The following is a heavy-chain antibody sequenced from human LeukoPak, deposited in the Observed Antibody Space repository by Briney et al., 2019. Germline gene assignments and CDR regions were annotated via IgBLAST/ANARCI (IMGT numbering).Heavy chain of an antibody. D-gene: IGHD2-2*01. CDR3: AREYCSSTSCYSAFDI. J-gene: IGHJ3*02. CDR2: INPNSGGT. Sequence: ASVKVSCKASGYTFTGYYMHWVRQAPGQGLEWMGSINPNSGGTNYAQKFQGRVTMTRDTSISTAYMELSRLRSDDTAVYYCAREYCSSTSCYSAFDIWGQGTMVTVSS. CDR1: GYTFTGYY. V-gene: IGHV1-2*02.